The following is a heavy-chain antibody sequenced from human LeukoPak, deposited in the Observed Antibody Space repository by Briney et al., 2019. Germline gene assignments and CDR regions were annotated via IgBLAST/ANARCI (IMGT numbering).Heavy chain of an antibody. CDR2: ISSSSSYI. D-gene: IGHD4-17*01. CDR1: GFTFSSYS. Sequence: GGSLRLSCAASGFTFSSYSMNWVRQAPGKGLEWVSSISSSSSYIYYADPVKGRFTISRDNAQNSLYLQMNSLRAEDTAVYYCARETVTTSDYWGQGTLVTVSS. J-gene: IGHJ4*02. V-gene: IGHV3-21*01. CDR3: ARETVTTSDY.